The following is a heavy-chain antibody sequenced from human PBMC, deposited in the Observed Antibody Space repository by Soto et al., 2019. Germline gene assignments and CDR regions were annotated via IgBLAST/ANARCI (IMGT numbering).Heavy chain of an antibody. Sequence: GGSLRLSCAASGFTFSSYGMHWVRQAPGKGLEWVAVIWYDGSNKYYADSVKGRFTISRDNSKNTLYLQMNTLRAEDTAVYYCAGVFYGGNSVNNYWGQGTPVTVSS. V-gene: IGHV3-30*02. CDR1: GFTFSSYG. D-gene: IGHD4-17*01. CDR3: AGVFYGGNSVNNY. J-gene: IGHJ4*02. CDR2: IWYDGSNK.